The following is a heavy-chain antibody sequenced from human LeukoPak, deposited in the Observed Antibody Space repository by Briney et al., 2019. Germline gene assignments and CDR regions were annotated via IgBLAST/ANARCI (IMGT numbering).Heavy chain of an antibody. CDR2: ISYEGNNK. V-gene: IGHV3-30*03. J-gene: IGHJ4*02. CDR1: GFTFSSYS. Sequence: GGSLRLSCAASGFTFSSYSMNWVRQAPGKGLEWVTTISYEGNNKYYADSVRGRFTISRDNSKNTLYLQMNSLRADDTAVYYCVRGVGLYDSIGYFDYWGPGTLLIVSS. CDR3: VRGVGLYDSIGYFDY. D-gene: IGHD3-22*01.